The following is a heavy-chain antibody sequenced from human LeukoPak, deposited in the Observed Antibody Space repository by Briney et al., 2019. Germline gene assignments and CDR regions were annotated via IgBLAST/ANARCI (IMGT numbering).Heavy chain of an antibody. CDR3: AKGGYSGHEFDF. Sequence: GGSLRLSCAASGFIVSDNYMSWVRQAPGKGLEWLSVIYGGNSTYYAVSVKGRFTISRDTSKNTLYLQMNSLTVEDTAVYYCAKGGYSGHEFDFWGQGALVTVSS. CDR1: GFIVSDNY. CDR2: IYGGNST. J-gene: IGHJ5*01. V-gene: IGHV3-66*01. D-gene: IGHD5-12*01.